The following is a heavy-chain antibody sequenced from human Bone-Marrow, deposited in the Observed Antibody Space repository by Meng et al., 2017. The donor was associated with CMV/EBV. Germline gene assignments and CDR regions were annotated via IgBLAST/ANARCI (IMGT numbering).Heavy chain of an antibody. D-gene: IGHD6-6*01. J-gene: IGHJ6*02. CDR3: AGVRGFKGFIAGRRGGLDV. Sequence: SETLSLTCTVSGGSISSSSYYWGWIRQPPGKGLEWIGSIYYSGSTYYNPSLKRRVSISVDTWKNQFSLKLCSVTAADTAVYYCAGVRGFKGFIAGRRGGLDVWGQGTTVTVSS. V-gene: IGHV4-39*07. CDR2: IYYSGST. CDR1: GGSISSSSYY.